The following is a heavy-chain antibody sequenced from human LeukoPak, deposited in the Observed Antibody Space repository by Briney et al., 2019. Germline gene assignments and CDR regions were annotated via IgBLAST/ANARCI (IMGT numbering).Heavy chain of an antibody. Sequence: ASVRVPCKTSGYTFTNLDINWLRQAPGQGLEWMGWMSPNSGDTGYAQKFQGRVSMTRDIFKSTAYMELSGLRSEDTAIYYCASNPPNTGDFYYWGLGTLVTVSS. J-gene: IGHJ4*02. CDR3: ASNPPNTGDFYY. V-gene: IGHV1-8*01. D-gene: IGHD1-1*01. CDR2: MSPNSGDT. CDR1: GYTFTNLD.